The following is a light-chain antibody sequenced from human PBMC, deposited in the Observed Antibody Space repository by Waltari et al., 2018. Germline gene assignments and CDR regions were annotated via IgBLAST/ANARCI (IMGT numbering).Light chain of an antibody. CDR3: AAWDDSLNGVV. V-gene: IGLV1-44*01. Sequence: QSVLTQPPSASGTPGQRVTISCSGGSSNVGSNTVNWYQQLSGMAPKLLIYSNTQRPSGVPDRFSGSKSGTSASLAISGLQSEDEADYYCAAWDDSLNGVVFGGGTKLTVL. J-gene: IGLJ2*01. CDR2: SNT. CDR1: SSNVGSNT.